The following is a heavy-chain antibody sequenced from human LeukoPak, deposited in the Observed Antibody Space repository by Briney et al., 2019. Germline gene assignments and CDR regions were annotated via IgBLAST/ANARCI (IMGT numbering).Heavy chain of an antibody. V-gene: IGHV3-23*01. CDR1: GFTFSSYA. CDR2: ISGGGGST. CDR3: AKSQQQLARSFDY. D-gene: IGHD6-13*01. Sequence: GGSLRLSCAASGFTFSSYAMSWVRQAPGKGLEWVSAISGGGGSTYYPDYVKGRFTISRDNSKNTLYLQMNSLRAENTAVYYCAKSQQQLARSFDYWGQGTLVTVSS. J-gene: IGHJ4*02.